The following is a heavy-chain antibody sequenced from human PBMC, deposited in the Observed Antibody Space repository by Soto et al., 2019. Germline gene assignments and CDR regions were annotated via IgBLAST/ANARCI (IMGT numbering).Heavy chain of an antibody. CDR2: IRSKAYGRTT. Sequence: EVQLVESGGGLVKPGRSLRLSCTASGFTFGDYAMSWFRQAPGKGLEWVGFIRSKAYGRTTVYAASVKGRFTISRDXXKXLAYLQMNSLKTEDPAVDYCTTNYYDISGYDNWFDPLGQGTLVTVSS. J-gene: IGHJ5*02. V-gene: IGHV3-49*05. CDR3: TTNYYDISGYDNWFDP. CDR1: GFTFGDYA. D-gene: IGHD3-22*01.